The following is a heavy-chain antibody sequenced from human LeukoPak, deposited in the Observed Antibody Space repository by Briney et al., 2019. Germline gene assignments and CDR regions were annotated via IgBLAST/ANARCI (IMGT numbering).Heavy chain of an antibody. CDR2: IIPIFGTA. D-gene: IGHD3-16*02. Sequence: SVKVSCKASGGTLTSYAISWVRQAPGQGLEWMGGIIPIFGTANYAQKFQGRVTITADESTSTAYMELSSLRSEDTAVYDCARARRTYDYVWGSYLPFDYWGQGTLVTVSS. J-gene: IGHJ4*02. CDR3: ARARRTYDYVWGSYLPFDY. V-gene: IGHV1-69*13. CDR1: GGTLTSYA.